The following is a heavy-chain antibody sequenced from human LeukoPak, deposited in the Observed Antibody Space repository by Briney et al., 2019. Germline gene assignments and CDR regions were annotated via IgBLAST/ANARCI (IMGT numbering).Heavy chain of an antibody. V-gene: IGHV4-34*01. CDR3: ARGQRWLRFMREYFDY. Sequence: SETLSLTCAVYGGSFSGYYWSWIRQPPGKGLEWIGEINHSGSTNYNPSLKSRVTISVDTSKNQFSLKLSSVTAADTAVYYCARGQRWLRFMREYFDYWGQGTLVTVFS. D-gene: IGHD5-12*01. CDR1: GGSFSGYY. CDR2: INHSGST. J-gene: IGHJ4*02.